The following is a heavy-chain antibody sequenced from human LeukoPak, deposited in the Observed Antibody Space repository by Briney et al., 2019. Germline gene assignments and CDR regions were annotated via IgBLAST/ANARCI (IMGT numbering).Heavy chain of an antibody. V-gene: IGHV1-18*01. CDR2: ISTKTGDS. Sequence: ASVKVSCKASGYTFSSYVLSWVRQAPGQGLEWMGRISTKTGDSVYAQKLQGRVTMTTDTSTSTAYLELWSLSSDDTAVYYCARTMTTLPTHGELDLWGQGTRSPSPQ. J-gene: IGHJ5*02. D-gene: IGHD1-26*01. CDR1: GYTFSSYV. CDR3: ARTMTTLPTHGELDL.